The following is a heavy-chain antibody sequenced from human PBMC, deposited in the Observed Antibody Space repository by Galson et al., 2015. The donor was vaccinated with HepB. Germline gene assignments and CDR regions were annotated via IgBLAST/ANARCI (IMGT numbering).Heavy chain of an antibody. D-gene: IGHD3-22*01. CDR2: ISYDGSNK. V-gene: IGHV3-30*18. CDR1: GFTFSSYG. CDR3: AKGRGITMIVY. Sequence: SLRLSCAASGFTFSSYGMHWVRQAPGKGLEWVAVISYDGSNKYYADSVKGRFTISRDNSKNTLYLQMNSLRAEDTAVYYCAKGRGITMIVYWGQGTLVTVSS. J-gene: IGHJ4*02.